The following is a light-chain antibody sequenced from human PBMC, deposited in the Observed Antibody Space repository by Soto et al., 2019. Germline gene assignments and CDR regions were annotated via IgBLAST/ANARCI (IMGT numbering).Light chain of an antibody. CDR1: QSVTSSF. CDR3: HQYDISPWT. V-gene: IGKV3-20*01. Sequence: EIVLTQSPGTLSLSPGERATLSGRASQSVTSSFLAWYQQKPNQAPRLLIYGASSRATGIPDRFSGSGSGSDFNLTISSLETEDFAIYECHQYDISPWTFGQGTKVDIK. J-gene: IGKJ1*01. CDR2: GAS.